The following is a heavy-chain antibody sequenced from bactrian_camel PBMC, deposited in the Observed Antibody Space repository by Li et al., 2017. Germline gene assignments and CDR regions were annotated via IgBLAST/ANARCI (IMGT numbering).Heavy chain of an antibody. V-gene: IGHV3S54*01. D-gene: IGHD2*01. Sequence: QLVESGGGSVQPGGSLRLSCAASGSVVSDRCMGWFRQAPGQEREGVARIYTGAGSPYYAASVKGRFTISIDNAKNTLYLQMTGLKPEDTAMYYCGAGFSPLVVRDVAYWGHGTQVTVS. CDR2: IYTGAGSP. J-gene: IGHJ4*01. CDR1: GSVVSDRC. CDR3: GAGFSPLVVRDVAY.